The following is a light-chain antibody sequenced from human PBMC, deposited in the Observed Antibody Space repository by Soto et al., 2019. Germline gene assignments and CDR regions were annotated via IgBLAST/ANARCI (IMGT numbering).Light chain of an antibody. J-gene: IGKJ2*01. CDR2: RAS. V-gene: IGKV1-5*03. CDR3: QQSYSTLMYT. CDR1: QTISSW. Sequence: DIQMTQSPSTLSASVGDRVTITCRASQTISSWLAWYQQKPGKAPYLLIYRASTLESGVPSRFSGSASRTEFTLTINSLQPDDFATYYCQQSYSTLMYTFGQGTKLEIK.